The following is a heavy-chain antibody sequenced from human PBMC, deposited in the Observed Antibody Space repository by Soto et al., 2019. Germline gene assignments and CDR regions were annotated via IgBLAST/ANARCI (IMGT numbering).Heavy chain of an antibody. CDR1: GFTFSSYA. D-gene: IGHD6-6*01. J-gene: IGHJ6*02. V-gene: IGHV3-23*01. Sequence: GGSLRLSCAASGFTFSSYAISWVRQAPGKGLEWVSAISGSGGSTYYADSVKGRFTISRDNSKNTLYLQMNSLRAEDTAVYYCAKASRGPPPIEYSSSPMDVWGQGTTVTVSS. CDR2: ISGSGGST. CDR3: AKASRGPPPIEYSSSPMDV.